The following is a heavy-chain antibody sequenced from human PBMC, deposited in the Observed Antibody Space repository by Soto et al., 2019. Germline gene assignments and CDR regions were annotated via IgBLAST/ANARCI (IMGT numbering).Heavy chain of an antibody. J-gene: IGHJ6*02. D-gene: IGHD6-13*01. Sequence: GXSVTVSCKASVYTFTSYGISWVRQAPGQGLEWMGWISAYNGNTNYAQKLQGRVTMTTDTSTSTAYMELRSLRCDDTAVYYCARVGSSSCYSYYYGMDAWGQGHTVTVSS. V-gene: IGHV1-18*04. CDR3: ARVGSSSCYSYYYGMDA. CDR1: VYTFTSYG. CDR2: ISAYNGNT.